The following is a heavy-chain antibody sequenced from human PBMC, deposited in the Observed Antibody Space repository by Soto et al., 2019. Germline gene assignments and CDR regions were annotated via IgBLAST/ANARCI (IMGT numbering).Heavy chain of an antibody. Sequence: ASVKVSCKASGYTFTGYYMHWVRQAPGQGLEWMGWINPNSGGTNYAQKFQGRVTMTRDTSISTAYMELSRLRSDDTAVYYCASRAPYSSGWEWSAEYFQHWGQGTLV. CDR2: INPNSGGT. CDR3: ASRAPYSSGWEWSAEYFQH. J-gene: IGHJ1*01. CDR1: GYTFTGYY. V-gene: IGHV1-2*02. D-gene: IGHD6-19*01.